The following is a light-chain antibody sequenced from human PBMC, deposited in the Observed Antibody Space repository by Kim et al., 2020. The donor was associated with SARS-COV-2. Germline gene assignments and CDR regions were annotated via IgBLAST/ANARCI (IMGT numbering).Light chain of an antibody. Sequence: DIQMTQSPSSLSASVGDRVTITCRASQDISRYLNWYQQKPGKAPKLLIYTTSSLQSGVPSRFTGSGSETDFTLTISSLQPEDFATYYCQQTYSASRTFGQGTKVDIK. V-gene: IGKV1-39*01. CDR2: TTS. J-gene: IGKJ1*01. CDR1: QDISRY. CDR3: QQTYSASRT.